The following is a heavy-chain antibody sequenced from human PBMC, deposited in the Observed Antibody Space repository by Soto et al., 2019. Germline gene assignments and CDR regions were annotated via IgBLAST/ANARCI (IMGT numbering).Heavy chain of an antibody. CDR3: ARGIAARRIYFDY. J-gene: IGHJ4*02. CDR2: IIPIFGTA. CDR1: GGTFSSYA. Sequence: SVKVSCKASGGTFSSYAISWVRQAPGQGLEWMGGIIPIFGTANYAQKFQGRVTITADESTSTAYMELSSLRSEDTAVYYCARGIAARRIYFDYWGQGTLVTVSS. D-gene: IGHD6-6*01. V-gene: IGHV1-69*13.